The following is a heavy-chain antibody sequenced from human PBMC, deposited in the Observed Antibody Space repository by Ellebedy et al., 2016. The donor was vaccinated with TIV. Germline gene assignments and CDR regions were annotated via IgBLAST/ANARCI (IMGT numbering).Heavy chain of an antibody. CDR3: ARGGFYYGSASYYPFDF. J-gene: IGHJ4*02. Sequence: AASVKVSCKASGYTFTNYDINWVRQATGQGLEWMGWMNPNSGRTGYAQKFQGRATMTRNTSITTAYMELSSLRSEDTAVYYCARGGFYYGSASYYPFDFWGQGTLITVSS. CDR1: GYTFTNYD. D-gene: IGHD3-10*01. V-gene: IGHV1-8*01. CDR2: MNPNSGRT.